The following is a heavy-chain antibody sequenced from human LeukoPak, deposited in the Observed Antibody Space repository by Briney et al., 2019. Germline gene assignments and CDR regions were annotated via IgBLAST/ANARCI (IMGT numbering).Heavy chain of an antibody. CDR1: GYTFTSYD. CDR2: MNPNSGNT. CDR3: ARGCYSLYYYYYYMDV. Sequence: ASVKVSCKASGYTFTSYDINWVRQATAQGLEWMGWMNPNSGNTGYAQKFQGRVTITRNTSISTAYMELSSLRSEDTAVYYCARGCYSLYYYYYYMDVWGKGTTVTVSS. V-gene: IGHV1-8*03. J-gene: IGHJ6*03. D-gene: IGHD2-15*01.